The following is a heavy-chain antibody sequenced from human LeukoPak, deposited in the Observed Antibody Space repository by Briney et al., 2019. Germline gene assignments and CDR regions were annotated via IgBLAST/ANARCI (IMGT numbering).Heavy chain of an antibody. CDR1: GGTFSSYA. V-gene: IGHV1-69*04. Sequence: SVKVSCKASGGTFSSYAISWVRQAPGQGLEWMGRIIPILGIANYAQKFQGRVTITADKSTSTAYMELSSLRSEDTAVYYCARAAEIAAAVNNWFDPWGQGTLVTVSS. CDR2: IIPILGIA. J-gene: IGHJ5*02. D-gene: IGHD6-13*01. CDR3: ARAAEIAAAVNNWFDP.